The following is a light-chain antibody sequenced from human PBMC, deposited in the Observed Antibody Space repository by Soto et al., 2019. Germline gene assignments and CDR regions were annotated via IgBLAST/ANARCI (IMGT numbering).Light chain of an antibody. CDR2: DVS. J-gene: IGLJ2*01. CDR1: SSDVGGYNY. Sequence: QSALTQPASVSGSPGQSITISCTGTSSDVGGYNYVSWYQQHPGNAPKLMIYDVSNRPSGVSNRFSGSKSGNTASLTISGLQAEDEADYYCRSYTSSSTPVVFGGGTKVTVL. CDR3: RSYTSSSTPVV. V-gene: IGLV2-14*01.